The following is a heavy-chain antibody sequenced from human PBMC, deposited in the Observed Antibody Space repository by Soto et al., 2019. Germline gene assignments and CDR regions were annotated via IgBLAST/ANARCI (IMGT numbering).Heavy chain of an antibody. Sequence: WGSRRLSCAASGFTFSSYGMHWVRQAPGKGLEWVAVISYDGSNKYYADSVKGRFTISRDNSKNTLYLQMNSLRAEDTAVYYCAKHGPERIAAAGPTVLDVWVKGTSGTVS. CDR3: AKHGPERIAAAGPTVLDV. J-gene: IGHJ6*03. CDR1: GFTFSSYG. V-gene: IGHV3-30*18. CDR2: ISYDGSNK. D-gene: IGHD6-13*01.